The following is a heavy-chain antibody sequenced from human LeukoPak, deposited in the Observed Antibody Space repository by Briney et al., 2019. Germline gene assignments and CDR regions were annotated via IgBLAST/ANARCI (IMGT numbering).Heavy chain of an antibody. J-gene: IGHJ5*02. CDR1: GFTFSSYA. CDR2: ISGSGGST. CDR3: ARDQFYDSSGYQNWFDP. D-gene: IGHD3-22*01. Sequence: GGSLRLSCAASGFTFSSYAMSWVRQAPGKGLEWVSAISGSGGSTYYADSVKGRFTISRDNSKNTLYLQMNSLRAEDTAVYYCARDQFYDSSGYQNWFDPWGQGTLVTVSS. V-gene: IGHV3-23*01.